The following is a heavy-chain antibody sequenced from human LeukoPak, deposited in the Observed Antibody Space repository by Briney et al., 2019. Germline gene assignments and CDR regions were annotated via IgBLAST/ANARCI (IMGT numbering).Heavy chain of an antibody. D-gene: IGHD3/OR15-3a*01. CDR3: ARGWTK. CDR1: GGSISSGSYY. V-gene: IGHV4-61*02. CDR2: IYTSGST. Sequence: SQTLSLTRTVSGGSISSGSYYWSWIRQPAGKGLEWIGRIYTSGSTNYNPSLKSRVTISVDTSKNQFSLKLSSVTAADTAVYHCARGWTKWGQGTLVTVSS. J-gene: IGHJ4*02.